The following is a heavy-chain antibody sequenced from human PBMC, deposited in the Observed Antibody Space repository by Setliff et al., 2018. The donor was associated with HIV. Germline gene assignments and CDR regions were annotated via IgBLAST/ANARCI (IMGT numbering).Heavy chain of an antibody. V-gene: IGHV1-18*01. CDR1: GYSFTSYA. J-gene: IGHJ6*03. D-gene: IGHD3-10*01. Sequence: ASVKVSCKASGYSFTSYAISWVRQAPGQGLEWMAWISPNSGYTLFAQKFRGRVTMTADTSTSTAYMELRSLRSDDTAVYYCARDREYYYYMDVWGKGTTVTVSS. CDR3: ARDREYYYYMDV. CDR2: ISPNSGYT.